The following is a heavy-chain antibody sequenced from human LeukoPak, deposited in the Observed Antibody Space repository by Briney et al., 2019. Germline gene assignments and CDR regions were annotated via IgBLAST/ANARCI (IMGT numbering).Heavy chain of an antibody. V-gene: IGHV4-30-4*07. Sequence: SETLSLTCAVSGGSISSDSYSWSWIRQPPGKGLEWIGYIYYSGSTYYNPSLKSRVTISVDTSKNQFSLKLSSVTAADTAVYYCARVRVLRFLEWSTPLYYYYYMDVWGKGTTVTVSS. CDR2: IYYSGST. D-gene: IGHD3-3*01. J-gene: IGHJ6*03. CDR1: GGSISSDSYS. CDR3: ARVRVLRFLEWSTPLYYYYYMDV.